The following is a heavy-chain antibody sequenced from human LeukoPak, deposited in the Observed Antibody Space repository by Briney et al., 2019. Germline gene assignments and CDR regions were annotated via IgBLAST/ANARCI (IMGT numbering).Heavy chain of an antibody. V-gene: IGHV1-18*01. D-gene: IGHD2/OR15-2a*01. Sequence: GASVKVSCKASGYTFTSCGISWVRQAPGQGLEWMGWISAYNGNTNYAQKLQGRVTMTTDTSTSTAYIELRSLRSDDTAVYYCARDLIELGYYYYYYGMDVWGQGTTVTVSS. CDR1: GYTFTSCG. J-gene: IGHJ6*02. CDR3: ARDLIELGYYYYYYGMDV. CDR2: ISAYNGNT.